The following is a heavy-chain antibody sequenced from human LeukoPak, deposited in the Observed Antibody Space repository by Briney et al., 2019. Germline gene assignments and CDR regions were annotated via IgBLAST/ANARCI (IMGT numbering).Heavy chain of an antibody. CDR2: ISSSGSTI. Sequence: GGSLRLSCAASGFTFSSYEMNWVRQAPGKGLEWVSYISSSGSTIYYADSVKGRFTISRDNAKNSLYLQMNSLRAEDTAVYYCARATRGGYDGYFDYWGQGTLVTVSS. D-gene: IGHD5-12*01. CDR1: GFTFSSYE. J-gene: IGHJ4*02. V-gene: IGHV3-48*03. CDR3: ARATRGGYDGYFDY.